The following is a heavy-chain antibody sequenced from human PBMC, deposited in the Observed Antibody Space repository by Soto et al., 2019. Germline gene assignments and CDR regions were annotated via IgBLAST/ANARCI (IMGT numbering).Heavy chain of an antibody. V-gene: IGHV3-30*18. D-gene: IGHD3-9*01. CDR1: GFTFSSYG. CDR2: ISYDGSNK. CDR3: AKDGGDILTGYYTPYYYYGMDV. J-gene: IGHJ6*02. Sequence: QVQLVESGGGVVQPGRSLRLSCAASGFTFSSYGMHWVRQAPGKGLEWVAVISYDGSNKYYADSVKGRFTISRDNSKNTLYLQMNSLRAEDTAVYYCAKDGGDILTGYYTPYYYYGMDVWGQGTTVTVSS.